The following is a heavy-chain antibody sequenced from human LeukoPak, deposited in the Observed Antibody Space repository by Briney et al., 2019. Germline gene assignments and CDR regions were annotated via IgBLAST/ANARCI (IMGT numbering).Heavy chain of an antibody. J-gene: IGHJ6*02. V-gene: IGHV1-2*02. Sequence: ASVKVSCKASGYTFTAYSMHWVRQAPGQGLEWMGWINPNSGGTNYAHKFQGRVTMTRDTSISTAYMELNRLRSDDTAVYYCARDQHPSFYYYYGMDVWGQGTTVTVSS. CDR3: ARDQHPSFYYYYGMDV. CDR1: GYTFTAYS. D-gene: IGHD3-10*01. CDR2: INPNSGGT.